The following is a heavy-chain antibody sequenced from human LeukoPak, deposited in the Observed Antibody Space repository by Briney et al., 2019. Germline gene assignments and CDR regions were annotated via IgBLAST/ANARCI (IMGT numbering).Heavy chain of an antibody. Sequence: GGSLRLSCAASGFTFSSYEMNWVRQAPGKGLEWISYISSSSSYIYYADSVKGRFTISRDNAKNSLYLQMNSLRAEDTAVYYCARVGLGDDYWGQGTLVTVSS. V-gene: IGHV3-21*05. J-gene: IGHJ4*02. CDR2: ISSSSSYI. CDR3: ARVGLGDDY. CDR1: GFTFSSYE. D-gene: IGHD3-10*01.